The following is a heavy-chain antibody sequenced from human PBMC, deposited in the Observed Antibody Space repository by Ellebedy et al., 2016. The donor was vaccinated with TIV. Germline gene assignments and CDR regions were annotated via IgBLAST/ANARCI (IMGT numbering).Heavy chain of an antibody. V-gene: IGHV3-23*01. CDR1: GFSFPSYA. D-gene: IGHD5-24*01. CDR3: VKDQIAGDGRWVFDL. J-gene: IGHJ3*01. CDR2: ISNTGSRT. Sequence: PGESLKISCAASGFSFPSYAMSWVRQAPGKGLEWVSTISNTGSRTYYADSVEGRFSISRDNSNRTLFLQMNSLRAEDTGIYYCVKDQIAGDGRWVFDLWGQGTMVTVSS.